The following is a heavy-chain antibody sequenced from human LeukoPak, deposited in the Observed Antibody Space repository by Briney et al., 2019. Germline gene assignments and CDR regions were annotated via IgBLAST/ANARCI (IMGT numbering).Heavy chain of an antibody. J-gene: IGHJ3*02. CDR3: ATVRYFGTLPPGRITIFGVVTDAFDI. CDR2: VDPEDGET. V-gene: IGHV1-69-2*01. Sequence: ASVKVSCKVSGYTFTDYYMHWVQQAPGKGLGWMGLVDPEDGETIYAEKFQGRVTITADTSTDTAYMELSSLRSEDTAVYYCATVRYFGTLPPGRITIFGVVTDAFDIWGQGTMVTVSS. CDR1: GYTFTDYY. D-gene: IGHD3-3*01.